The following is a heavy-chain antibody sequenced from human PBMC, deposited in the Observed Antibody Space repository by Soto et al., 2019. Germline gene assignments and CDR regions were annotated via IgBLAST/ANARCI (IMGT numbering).Heavy chain of an antibody. V-gene: IGHV1-2*04. Sequence: ASVKVSCKASGYTFIGYYLHWVRQAPGQGLQWLGWINPTSGVTNYAQRFQGSVTMTSDTSTTTVYMELSRLRSNDTAIYYCAREITGSTLDSWGQGTLVTVSS. CDR1: GYTFIGYY. D-gene: IGHD1-20*01. CDR3: AREITGSTLDS. CDR2: INPTSGVT. J-gene: IGHJ4*02.